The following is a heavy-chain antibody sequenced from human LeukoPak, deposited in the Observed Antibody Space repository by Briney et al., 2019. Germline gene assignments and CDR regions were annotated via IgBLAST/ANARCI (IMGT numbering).Heavy chain of an antibody. CDR2: INHSGST. J-gene: IGHJ4*02. CDR1: GGSISSSSYY. Sequence: SETLSLTCTVSGGSISSSSYYWTWIRQPAGKGLEWIGEINHSGSTNYNPSLKSRVTISVDTSKNQFSLKLTSVTAADTAIFYCASGYFVHTFDFWGQGTLGTVSS. V-gene: IGHV4-61*09. CDR3: ASGYFVHTFDF. D-gene: IGHD2-2*03.